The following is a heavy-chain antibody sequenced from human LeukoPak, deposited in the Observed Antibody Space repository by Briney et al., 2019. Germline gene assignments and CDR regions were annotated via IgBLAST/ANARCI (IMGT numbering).Heavy chain of an antibody. CDR1: GLTFSKSA. V-gene: IGHV3-23*01. CDR2: ITDVGGI. D-gene: IGHD2-15*01. CDR3: TRDRGGSPTDVFDY. Sequence: GSLRLSCAASGLTFSKSALTWVRQAPGKGLEWVSTITDVGGIFYTYSVRGRFTISRDNSKNTVYMQMDGLRAEDTAVYYCTRDRGGSPTDVFDYWGQGTLVTVSS. J-gene: IGHJ4*02.